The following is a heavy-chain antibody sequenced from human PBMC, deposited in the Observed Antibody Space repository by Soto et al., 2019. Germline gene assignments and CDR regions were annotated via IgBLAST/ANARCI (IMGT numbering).Heavy chain of an antibody. CDR1: GCTFNTFA. J-gene: IGHJ4*02. CDR2: LSGSGSLS. CDR3: ARDRGGALDS. Sequence: EVLLLESGGGLVQPGGSLRLSCAASGCTFNTFAMTWVRQAPGKGLEWVSALSGSGSLSYYADSVKGRFTISRDNSKNTMYLQMNNLRVDETAVYFCARDRGGALDSWGQGTLVTVSS. V-gene: IGHV3-23*01. D-gene: IGHD2-15*01.